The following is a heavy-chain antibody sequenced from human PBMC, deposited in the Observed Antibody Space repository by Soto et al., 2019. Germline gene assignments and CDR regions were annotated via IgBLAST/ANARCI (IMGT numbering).Heavy chain of an antibody. J-gene: IGHJ6*03. CDR1: GFTFSDYY. CDR2: ISSSSSTI. V-gene: IGHV3-11*04. Sequence: PGGSLRLSCAASGFTFSDYYMSWIRQAPGKGLEWVSYISSSSSTIYYADSVKGRFTISRDNAKNSLYLQMNSLRAEDTAVYYCARVGCSGGSCYSGDYMDVWGKGTTVTVSS. CDR3: ARVGCSGGSCYSGDYMDV. D-gene: IGHD2-15*01.